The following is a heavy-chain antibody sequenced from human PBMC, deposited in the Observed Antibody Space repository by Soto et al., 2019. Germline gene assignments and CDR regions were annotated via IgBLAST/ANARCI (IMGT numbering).Heavy chain of an antibody. CDR1: GFTVSSNY. D-gene: IGHD3-22*01. CDR3: ARDSVDSSGRSDY. Sequence: PGGSLRLSCAASGFTVSSNYMSWVRQAPGKGLEWVSVIYSGGSTYYADSVKGRFTISRHNSKNTLYLQMNSLRAEDTAVYYCARDSVDSSGRSDYWGQGTLVTVSS. J-gene: IGHJ4*02. V-gene: IGHV3-53*04. CDR2: IYSGGST.